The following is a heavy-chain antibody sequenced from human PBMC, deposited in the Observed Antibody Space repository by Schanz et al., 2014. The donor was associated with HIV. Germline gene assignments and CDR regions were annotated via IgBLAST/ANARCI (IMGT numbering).Heavy chain of an antibody. Sequence: EVQLVESGGGLVKPGGSLRLAGAGSRLTFSGYRMNWVRQAPGKGLEWVSTISGSGGSTYYADSVKGRFTISRDDAKSSLFLQMNSLRAEDTAVYYCARGEAITYYYHYYGMDVWGQGTTVTVSS. CDR1: RLTFSGYR. J-gene: IGHJ6*02. CDR2: ISGSGGST. V-gene: IGHV3-21*01. CDR3: ARGEAITYYYHYYGMDV. D-gene: IGHD1-20*01.